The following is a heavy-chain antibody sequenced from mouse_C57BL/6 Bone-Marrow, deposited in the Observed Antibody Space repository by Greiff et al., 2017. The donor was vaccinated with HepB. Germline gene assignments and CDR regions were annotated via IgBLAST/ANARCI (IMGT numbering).Heavy chain of an antibody. CDR1: GFSLSTFGMG. D-gene: IGHD1-1*01. J-gene: IGHJ4*01. V-gene: IGHV8-8*01. CDR3: AHALIYYYGSSPYCYAMDY. Sequence: QVTLKVSGPGILQPSQTLSLTCSFSGFSLSTFGMGVGWIRQPSGKGLEWLAHIWWDDDKYYNPALKSRLTISKDTSKNQVFLKIANVDTADTATYYCAHALIYYYGSSPYCYAMDYWGQGTSVTVSS. CDR2: IWWDDDK.